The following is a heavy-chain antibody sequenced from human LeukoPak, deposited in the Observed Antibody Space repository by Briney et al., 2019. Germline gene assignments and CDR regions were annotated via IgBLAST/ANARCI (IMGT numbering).Heavy chain of an antibody. CDR1: GYTFTSYD. D-gene: IGHD3-3*01. J-gene: IGHJ4*02. CDR2: MNPNSGNT. V-gene: IGHV1-8*01. CDR3: ARGRSKRFLEWLSIYYFDY. Sequence: ASVKVSCKASGYTFTSYDINWVRQATGQGLEWMGWMNPNSGNTGYAQKFQGRDTMTRNTSISTAYMELSSLRSEDTAVYYCARGRSKRFLEWLSIYYFDYWGQGTLVTVSS.